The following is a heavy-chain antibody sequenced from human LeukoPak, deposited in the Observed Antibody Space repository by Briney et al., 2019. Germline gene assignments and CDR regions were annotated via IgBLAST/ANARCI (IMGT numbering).Heavy chain of an antibody. J-gene: IGHJ4*02. Sequence: GGSLRLSCAASRFTFSSYAMHWVRQAPGKGLEWVAVIPYDGDNKNYADSLKGRFTISRDSSKNTLYLQMNSLRTEDTAVYYCARDPGNYAYFDYWGQGTLVTVSS. D-gene: IGHD1-7*01. CDR3: ARDPGNYAYFDY. CDR2: IPYDGDNK. V-gene: IGHV3-30-3*01. CDR1: RFTFSSYA.